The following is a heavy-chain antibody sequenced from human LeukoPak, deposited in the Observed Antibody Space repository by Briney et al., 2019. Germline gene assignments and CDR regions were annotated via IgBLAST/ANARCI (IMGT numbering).Heavy chain of an antibody. Sequence: GGSLRLSCAASGFTFSNAWMNRVRQAPGKGLEWVGRIKSKTDGGTTDYAAPVKGRFTISRDDSKNTLYLQMNSLKTEDTAVYYCTANLLWLGELFQGELDYWGQGTLVTVSS. V-gene: IGHV3-15*07. D-gene: IGHD3-10*01. CDR2: IKSKTDGGTT. CDR3: TANLLWLGELFQGELDY. J-gene: IGHJ4*02. CDR1: GFTFSNAW.